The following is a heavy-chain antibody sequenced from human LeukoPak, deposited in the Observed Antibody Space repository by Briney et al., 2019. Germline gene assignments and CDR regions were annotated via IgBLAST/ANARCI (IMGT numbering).Heavy chain of an antibody. J-gene: IGHJ4*02. D-gene: IGHD3-10*01. CDR2: IYYSGST. V-gene: IGHV4-31*11. Sequence: SQTLSLTCAVSGGSISSGGYYWSWIRQHPGKGLEWIGYIYYSGSTYYNPSLKSRVTISVDTSKNQFSLKLSSVTAADTAVYYCAREGFLPTSPTDYWGQGTLVTVSS. CDR3: AREGFLPTSPTDY. CDR1: GGSISSGGYY.